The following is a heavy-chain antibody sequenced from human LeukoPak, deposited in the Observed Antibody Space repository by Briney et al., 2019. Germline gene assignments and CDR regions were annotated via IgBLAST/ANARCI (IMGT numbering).Heavy chain of an antibody. CDR2: IYHSGST. V-gene: IGHV4-38-2*02. Sequence: SETLSLTCTVSGYSISSGYYWSWIRQPPGKGLEWIGYIYHSGSTYNNPSLKSRVTISVDRSKNQFSLKLSSVTAADTAVYYCARDGYYDSSGSGHDAFDIWGQGTMVTVSS. D-gene: IGHD3-22*01. J-gene: IGHJ3*02. CDR3: ARDGYYDSSGSGHDAFDI. CDR1: GYSISSGYY.